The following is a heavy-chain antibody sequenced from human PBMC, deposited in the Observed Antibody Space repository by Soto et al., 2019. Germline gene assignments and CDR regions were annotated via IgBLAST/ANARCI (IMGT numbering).Heavy chain of an antibody. V-gene: IGHV1-8*01. Sequence: ASVKVSCKASGYTFTSYDINWVRQATGQGLEWMGWMNPNSGNTGYAQKFQGRVTMTRNTSISTAYMELSSLRSEDTAVYYCAGGHRLAADVDYWGQGTQVTVSS. D-gene: IGHD6-13*01. CDR1: GYTFTSYD. CDR3: AGGHRLAADVDY. J-gene: IGHJ4*02. CDR2: MNPNSGNT.